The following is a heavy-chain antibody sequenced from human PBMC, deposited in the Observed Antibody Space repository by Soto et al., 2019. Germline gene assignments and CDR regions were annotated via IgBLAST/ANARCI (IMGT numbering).Heavy chain of an antibody. CDR2: IDSDGSST. CDR3: TREVRAVFDY. CDR1: GLTFSNYW. Sequence: EAQLVESGGGLVQPGGSLRLSCTASGLTFSNYWVHWVRQTPGKGLVWVSRIDSDGSSTSYADSVKGRFTISRDNAKNTLYLQMNSLRAADTAVYYCTREVRAVFDYWGQGTLVTVSS. D-gene: IGHD6-19*01. J-gene: IGHJ4*02. V-gene: IGHV3-74*01.